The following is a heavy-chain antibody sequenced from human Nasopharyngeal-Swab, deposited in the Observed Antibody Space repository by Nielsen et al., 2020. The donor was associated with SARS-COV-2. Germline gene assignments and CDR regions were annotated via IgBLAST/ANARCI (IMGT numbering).Heavy chain of an antibody. Sequence: VRQAPGKGLEWVSVTSGDGTNTYYADSVRGRFTISRDNSKNPLCLQMNSLRTEDTALYYCAKDFNQYNSGWYDGWGKGTTVTVSS. J-gene: IGHJ6*04. D-gene: IGHD6-19*01. CDR3: AKDFNQYNSGWYDG. CDR2: TSGDGTNT. V-gene: IGHV3-43*02.